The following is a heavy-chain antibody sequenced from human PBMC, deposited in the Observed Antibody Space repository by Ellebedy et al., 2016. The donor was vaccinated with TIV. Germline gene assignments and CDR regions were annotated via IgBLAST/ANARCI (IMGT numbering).Heavy chain of an antibody. CDR1: GGTFSSYA. Sequence: AASVKVSCKASGGTFSSYAISWVRQAPGQGLEWMGGIIPIFGTANYAQKFQGRVTITADESTSTAYMELSSLRSEDTAVYYCAIGQGGVRGAAGLPSFDYWGQGTLVTVSS. CDR3: AIGQGGVRGAAGLPSFDY. D-gene: IGHD3-10*01. J-gene: IGHJ4*02. CDR2: IIPIFGTA. V-gene: IGHV1-69*13.